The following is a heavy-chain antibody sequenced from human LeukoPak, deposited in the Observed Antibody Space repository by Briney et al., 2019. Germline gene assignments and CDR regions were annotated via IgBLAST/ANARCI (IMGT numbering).Heavy chain of an antibody. CDR1: GFTVSSNY. Sequence: GGSLRLSCAAPGFTVSSNYMSWVRQAPGKGLEWVSVIYSGGSTYYADSVKGRFTISRDNSKNTLYLQMNSLRAEDTAVYYCARDVDTMVQGVITDYWGQGTLVTVSS. J-gene: IGHJ4*02. CDR2: IYSGGST. CDR3: ARDVDTMVQGVITDY. V-gene: IGHV3-53*01. D-gene: IGHD3-10*01.